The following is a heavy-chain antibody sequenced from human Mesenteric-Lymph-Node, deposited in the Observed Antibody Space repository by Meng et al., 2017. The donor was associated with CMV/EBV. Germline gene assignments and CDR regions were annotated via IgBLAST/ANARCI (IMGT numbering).Heavy chain of an antibody. D-gene: IGHD2/OR15-2a*01. CDR3: ARGYVEYSAFDY. J-gene: IGHJ4*02. Sequence: GGPLRPSCPASGFTCDDYGMTWVRQAPGKGLQWVPGINWNGGSTTYADSVKGRCTIARDSPKNSLYLQMNSLRAEDTALYYCARGYVEYSAFDYWGQGTLVTVSS. V-gene: IGHV3-20*04. CDR1: GFTCDDYG. CDR2: INWNGGST.